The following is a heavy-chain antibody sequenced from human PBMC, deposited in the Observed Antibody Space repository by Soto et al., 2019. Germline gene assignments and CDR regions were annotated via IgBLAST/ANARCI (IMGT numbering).Heavy chain of an antibody. CDR1: GCSISSSNW. CDR2: IHHSGST. J-gene: IGHJ5*02. D-gene: IGHD2-2*01. CDR3: ARVRQGCSSTSCYFDP. Sequence: ETVSLTFAVSGCSISSSNWWNWFLHPPGKGLEWIGEIHHSGSTNYNPSLKSRVTISVDKSKNQFSLKLNSVTAADTAVYYCARVRQGCSSTSCYFDPWGQGTLVTVSS. V-gene: IGHV4-4*02.